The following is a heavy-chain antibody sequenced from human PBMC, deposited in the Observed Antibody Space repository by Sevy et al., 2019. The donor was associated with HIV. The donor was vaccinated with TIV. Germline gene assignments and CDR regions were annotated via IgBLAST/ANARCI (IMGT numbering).Heavy chain of an antibody. Sequence: GGSLRLSCAASGFTFSSYAMHWVRQAPGKGLEWVAVISYDGSNKYYADSLKGRFTISRDNSKNTLYLQMNSLRAEDTAVYYCVGYCSGGGCLQKNWYFDLWGRGTLVTVSS. D-gene: IGHD2-15*01. CDR2: ISYDGSNK. CDR1: GFTFSSYA. CDR3: VGYCSGGGCLQKNWYFDL. J-gene: IGHJ2*01. V-gene: IGHV3-30-3*01.